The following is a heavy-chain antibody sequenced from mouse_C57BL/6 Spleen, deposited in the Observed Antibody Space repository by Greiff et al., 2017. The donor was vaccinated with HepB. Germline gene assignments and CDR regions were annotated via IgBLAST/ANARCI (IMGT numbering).Heavy chain of an antibody. Sequence: EVMLVESGEGLVKPGGSLKLSCAASGFTFSSYAMSWVRQTPEKRLEWVAYISSGGDYIYYADTVKGRFTISRDNARNTLYLQMSSLKSEDTAMYYCTRVRDSSGYGAMDDWGQGTSVTVSS. V-gene: IGHV5-9-1*02. CDR3: TRVRDSSGYGAMDD. D-gene: IGHD3-2*02. J-gene: IGHJ4*01. CDR1: GFTFSSYA. CDR2: ISSGGDYI.